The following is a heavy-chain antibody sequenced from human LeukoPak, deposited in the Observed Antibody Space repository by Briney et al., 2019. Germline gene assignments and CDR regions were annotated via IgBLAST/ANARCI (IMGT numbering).Heavy chain of an antibody. CDR3: AKAVAGSSFDY. V-gene: IGHV3-23*01. CDR2: ISGSGGST. Sequence: GGSLRLSCAAPGFTFSSYAMNWVRQAPGKGLEWASAISGSGGSTYYADSVKGRFTISRDNSKNTLYLQMNSLRAEDTAVYYCAKAVAGSSFDYWGQGTLVTVSS. CDR1: GFTFSSYA. J-gene: IGHJ4*02. D-gene: IGHD6-19*01.